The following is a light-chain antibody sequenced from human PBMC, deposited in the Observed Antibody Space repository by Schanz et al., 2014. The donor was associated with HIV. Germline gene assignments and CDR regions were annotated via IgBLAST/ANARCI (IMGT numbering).Light chain of an antibody. CDR1: SSDVGGYNY. Sequence: QSVLTQPPSASGSPGQSVTISCTGTSSDVGGYNYVSWYQQHPGKAPKLMIYEVIKRPSGVPDRFSGSGSGASASLAISGLQSEDEADYYCAAWDEGLNGLVFGTGTKLTVL. CDR3: AAWDEGLNGLV. J-gene: IGLJ1*01. V-gene: IGLV2-8*01. CDR2: EVI.